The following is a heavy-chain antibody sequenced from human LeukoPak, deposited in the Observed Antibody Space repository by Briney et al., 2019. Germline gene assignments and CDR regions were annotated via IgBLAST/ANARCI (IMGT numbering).Heavy chain of an antibody. CDR3: ARDNIAVARGDY. V-gene: IGHV3-21*01. CDR2: ISSSGSYI. J-gene: IGHJ4*02. CDR1: GFTFSSYN. D-gene: IGHD6-19*01. Sequence: GGSLRLSCAASGFTFSSYNMNWVRQAPGKGLEWVSSISSSGSYIFYADSLRGRFTISRDNAKNSLFLQMNSLRAEDTAVYYCARDNIAVARGDYWGQGTLVTVSS.